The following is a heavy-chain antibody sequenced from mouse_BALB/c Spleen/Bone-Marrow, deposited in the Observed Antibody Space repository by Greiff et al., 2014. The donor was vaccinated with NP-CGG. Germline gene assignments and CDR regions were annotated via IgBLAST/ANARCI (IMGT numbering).Heavy chain of an antibody. V-gene: IGHV14-4*02. CDR2: IDPENGXX. CDR1: GFNIKDYY. Sequence: EVQLQQSGAELVRSGASVKLSCTASGFNIKDYYMHWVKQRPEQGLEWIGWIDPENGXXXXXPKXXXXSXMTAYTSSNTAYLHLSSQTSEDTSFYYCNAGETCPFAYWGQGTLVTVSA. CDR3: NAGETCPFAY. J-gene: IGHJ3*01.